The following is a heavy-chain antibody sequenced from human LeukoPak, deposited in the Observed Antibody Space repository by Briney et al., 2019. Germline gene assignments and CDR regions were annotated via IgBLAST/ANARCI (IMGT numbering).Heavy chain of an antibody. V-gene: IGHV3-33*01. CDR1: GFTFSSYG. CDR3: ARDRRGYSYGPPLDY. CDR2: IWYDGSNK. D-gene: IGHD5-18*01. Sequence: GGSLRFSCAASGFTFSSYGMHWVRQAPGKGLEWVAVIWYDGSNKYYADSVKGRFTISRDNSKNTLYLQMNSLRAEDTAVYYCARDRRGYSYGPPLDYWGQGTLVTVSS. J-gene: IGHJ4*02.